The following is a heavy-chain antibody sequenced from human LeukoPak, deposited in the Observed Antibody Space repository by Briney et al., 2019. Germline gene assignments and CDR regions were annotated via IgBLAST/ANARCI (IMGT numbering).Heavy chain of an antibody. CDR3: ARHRRGSPIVV. D-gene: IGHD2-15*01. CDR1: NDSLSTSRYY. Sequence: PSETLSLTCAVSNDSLSTSRYYWGWIRQPPGKGLEWIGVVYYNGNTYYNPSLESRVSVTIDTSRNEFSLRVTSVTAADTAVYYCARHRRGSPIVVWGTGTTLSVSS. J-gene: IGHJ6*04. CDR2: VYYNGNT. V-gene: IGHV4-39*07.